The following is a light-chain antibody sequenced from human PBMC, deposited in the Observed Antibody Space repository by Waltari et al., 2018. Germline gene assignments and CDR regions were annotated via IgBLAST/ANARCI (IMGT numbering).Light chain of an antibody. J-gene: IGLJ2*01. CDR1: SSDVGGYNY. CDR3: CSYAGSSTPVI. V-gene: IGLV2-23*02. Sequence: QSALTQPASVSGSPGQSITISCTGTSSDVGGYNYFSWYQQHPGKAPKFIIYDVSKRPSGVSNRFSGSKSGNTASLTISGLQAEDEADYDCCSYAGSSTPVIFGGGTKLTVL. CDR2: DVS.